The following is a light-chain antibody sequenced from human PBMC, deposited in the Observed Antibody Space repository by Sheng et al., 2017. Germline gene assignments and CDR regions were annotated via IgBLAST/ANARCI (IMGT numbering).Light chain of an antibody. CDR2: TAY. Sequence: DIQMTQSPSSLSASVGGRVTITCRASQDISNYLAWYQQKPGKVPKLLIYTAYTLQSGVPSRFSGSGSGTDFTLTISSLQPEDVATYYCQQYNSAIFTFGPGTTV. CDR1: QDISNY. J-gene: IGKJ3*01. CDR3: QQYNSAIFT. V-gene: IGKV1-27*01.